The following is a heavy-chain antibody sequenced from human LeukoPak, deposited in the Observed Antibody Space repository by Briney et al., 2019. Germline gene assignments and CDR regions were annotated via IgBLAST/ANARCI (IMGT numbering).Heavy chain of an antibody. V-gene: IGHV4-61*02. Sequence: SETLSLTCTVSGGSISSGSYYWSWIRQPAGKGLEWIGRIYTSGSTNYNPSLKSRVTISVDTSKNQFSLKLSSVTAADTAVYYCTRDRGRGALDYWGQGTLVTVSS. D-gene: IGHD3-16*01. CDR3: TRDRGRGALDY. CDR2: IYTSGST. J-gene: IGHJ4*02. CDR1: GGSISSGSYY.